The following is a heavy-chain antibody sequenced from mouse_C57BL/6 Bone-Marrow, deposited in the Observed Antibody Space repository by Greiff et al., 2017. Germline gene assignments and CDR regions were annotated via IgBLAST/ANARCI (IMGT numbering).Heavy chain of an antibody. J-gene: IGHJ4*01. CDR3: ARKGYDGYYYAMDY. V-gene: IGHV1-55*01. CDR2: IYPGSGST. D-gene: IGHD2-3*01. Sequence: QVQLKQPGAELVKPGASVKMSCKASGYTFTSYWITWVKQRPGQGLEWIGDIYPGSGSTNYNEKFKSKATLTVDTSSSTAYRQLSSLTSEDSAVYYCARKGYDGYYYAMDYWGQGTSVTVSS. CDR1: GYTFTSYW.